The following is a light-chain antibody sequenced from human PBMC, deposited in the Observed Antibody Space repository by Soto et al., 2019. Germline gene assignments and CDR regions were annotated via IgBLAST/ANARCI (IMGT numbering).Light chain of an antibody. V-gene: IGLV1-51*01. J-gene: IGLJ2*01. CDR2: ENN. CDR3: GSWDSSLFVGV. CDR1: NSDIGSNY. Sequence: QSVLTQPPSVSAAPGQKVTISCSGRNSDIGSNYVSWYQQVPGTAPKLLIYENNRRPAGIPDRFSGSKSGTSDTLGITGLQTGDEADYYCGSWDSSLFVGVFGGGTKLTVL.